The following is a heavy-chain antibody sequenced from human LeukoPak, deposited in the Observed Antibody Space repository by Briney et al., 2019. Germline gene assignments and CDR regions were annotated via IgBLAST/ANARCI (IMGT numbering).Heavy chain of an antibody. CDR1: GGSISTSHYY. J-gene: IGHJ4*02. Sequence: PSETLSLTCTVSGGSISTSHYYWGWIRQPPGKGLEWIGSIYYSGSTYYNPSLKSRVTISVDTSKNQFSLKLSSVTAADTAVYYCARPKFRGYSYDFDYWGQGTLVTVSS. V-gene: IGHV4-39*01. CDR2: IYYSGST. D-gene: IGHD5-18*01. CDR3: ARPKFRGYSYDFDY.